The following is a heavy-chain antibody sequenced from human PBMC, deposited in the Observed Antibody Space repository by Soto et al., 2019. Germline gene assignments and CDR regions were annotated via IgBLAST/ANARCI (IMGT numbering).Heavy chain of an antibody. V-gene: IGHV1-69*01. J-gene: IGHJ3*02. D-gene: IGHD2-15*01. CDR3: ARGGIVVVVAAISAFDI. Sequence: QVQLVQSGAEVKKPGSSVKVSCKASGGTFSSYAISWVRQAPGQGLEWMGGIIPIFGTANYAQKFQGRVTITADESTSTAYMELSSLRSEDTAVYYCARGGIVVVVAAISAFDIWDQGTMVTVSS. CDR1: GGTFSSYA. CDR2: IIPIFGTA.